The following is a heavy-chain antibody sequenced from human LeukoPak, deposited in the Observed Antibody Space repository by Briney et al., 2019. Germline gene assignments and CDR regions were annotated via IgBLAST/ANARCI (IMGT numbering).Heavy chain of an antibody. CDR1: GFTFSDYY. D-gene: IGHD2-2*01. Sequence: GGSLGLSCAASGFTFSDYYMTWIRQAPGKGLEWVSYISSRSGSSIYYADSVKGRFTISRDNAKNSLYLQMNSLRAEDTAVYYCARDRELAHCVTTSCDHYYYYYYMDVWGKGTTVTVSS. V-gene: IGHV3-11*04. CDR3: ARDRELAHCVTTSCDHYYYYYYMDV. CDR2: ISSRSGSSI. J-gene: IGHJ6*03.